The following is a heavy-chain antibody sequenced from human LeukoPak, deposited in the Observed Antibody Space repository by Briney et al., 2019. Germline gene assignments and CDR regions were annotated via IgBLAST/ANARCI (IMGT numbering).Heavy chain of an antibody. D-gene: IGHD4-17*01. J-gene: IGHJ6*02. Sequence: SVKVSCKASGGTFSSYAISWVRQAPGQGLEWMGRIIPILGIANYAQKFQGRVTITADKSTSTAYMEPSSLRSEDTAVYYCARDRVTTVTTYIYYYYGMDVWGQGTTVTVSS. CDR1: GGTFSSYA. V-gene: IGHV1-69*04. CDR3: ARDRVTTVTTYIYYYYGMDV. CDR2: IIPILGIA.